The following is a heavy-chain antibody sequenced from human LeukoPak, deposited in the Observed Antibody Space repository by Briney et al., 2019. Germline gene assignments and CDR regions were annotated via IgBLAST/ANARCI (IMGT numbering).Heavy chain of an antibody. J-gene: IGHJ4*02. CDR3: ARDNVVDATSGIDY. CDR2: INHSGST. V-gene: IGHV4-34*01. D-gene: IGHD2-15*01. Sequence: SETLSLTCAVYGGSFRGYYWSWIRQPPGKGLEWIGEINHSGSTNYNPSLKSRVTMSVDTSKQQFSLKVTPMTAADTAVYFCARDNVVDATSGIDYWGQGTLVTVSS. CDR1: GGSFRGYY.